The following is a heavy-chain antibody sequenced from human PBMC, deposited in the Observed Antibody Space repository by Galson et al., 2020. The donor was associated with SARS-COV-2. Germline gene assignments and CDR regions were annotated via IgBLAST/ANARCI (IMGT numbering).Heavy chain of an antibody. V-gene: IGHV4-61*01. D-gene: IGHD3-3*01. J-gene: IGHJ4*02. CDR2: VYSNGGT. CDR3: ARGSVFGVVIIDY. Sequence: LETLSLTCTVSGGSVSSGSYFWSWIRQPPGMGLEFIGYVYSNGGTKYNPSLNSRVTMSVDTPKNQVSLTLTSVTAADTAVYYCARGSVFGVVIIDYWGQGILVTVSS. CDR1: GGSVSSGSYF.